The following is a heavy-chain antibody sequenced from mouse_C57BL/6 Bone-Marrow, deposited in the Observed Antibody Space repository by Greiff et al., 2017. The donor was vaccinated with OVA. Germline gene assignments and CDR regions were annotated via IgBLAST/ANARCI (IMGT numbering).Heavy chain of an antibody. CDR3: ARQSSSGYVWFAY. D-gene: IGHD3-2*02. V-gene: IGHV5-6*01. J-gene: IGHJ3*01. Sequence: EVQRVESGGDLVKPGGSLKLSCAASGFTFSSYGMSWVRQTPDKRLEWVATISSGGSYTYYPDSVKGRFTISRDNAKNTLYLQMSSLKSEDTAMYYCARQSSSGYVWFAYWGQGTLVTVSA. CDR2: ISSGGSYT. CDR1: GFTFSSYG.